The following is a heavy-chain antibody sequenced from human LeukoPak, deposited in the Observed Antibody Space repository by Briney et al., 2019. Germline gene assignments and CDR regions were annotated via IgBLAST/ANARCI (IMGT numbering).Heavy chain of an antibody. V-gene: IGHV3-7*01. J-gene: IGHJ4*02. D-gene: IGHD2-15*01. CDR3: ARDFPGIYCSGGSCYFDY. Sequence: QPGGSLRLSCAASGFTFSSYWMSWVRQAPGKGLEWVANIKQDGSEKYYVDSVKGRFTISRDNAKNSLYLQMNSLRAEDTAVYYCARDFPGIYCSGGSCYFDYWGQGTLVTVSS. CDR2: IKQDGSEK. CDR1: GFTFSSYW.